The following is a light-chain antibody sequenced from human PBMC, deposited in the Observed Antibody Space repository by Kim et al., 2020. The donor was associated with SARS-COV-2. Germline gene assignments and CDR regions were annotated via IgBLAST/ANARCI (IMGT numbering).Light chain of an antibody. CDR3: QSYDNDNQGV. J-gene: IGLJ2*01. CDR1: SGPIATNN. CDR2: DDN. V-gene: IGLV6-57*01. Sequence: KTGTTPGDRNSGPIATNNVQWNQRRPGSPPTTVIYDDNQRPSGVPERCSGSIDSSSNSASLTISGLETEDEADYYCQSYDNDNQGVFGGGTKVTVL.